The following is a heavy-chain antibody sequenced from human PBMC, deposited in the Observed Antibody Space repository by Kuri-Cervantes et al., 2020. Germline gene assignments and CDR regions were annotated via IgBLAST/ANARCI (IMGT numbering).Heavy chain of an antibody. Sequence: ASVKVSCKASGYTFTSYYMHWVRQAPGQGLEWMGIINPSGGSTSYAQKFQGRVTMTRDTSTSTVYMELSSLRSEDTAVYYCARAAGITGTTGWSHYYYYYYMDVWGKGTTVTVSS. CDR2: INPSGGST. J-gene: IGHJ6*03. CDR3: ARAAGITGTTGWSHYYYYYYMDV. V-gene: IGHV1-46*01. CDR1: GYTFTSYY. D-gene: IGHD1-7*01.